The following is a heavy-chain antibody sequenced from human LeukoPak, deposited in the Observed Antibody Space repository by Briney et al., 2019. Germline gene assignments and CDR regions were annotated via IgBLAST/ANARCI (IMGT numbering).Heavy chain of an antibody. J-gene: IGHJ4*02. CDR2: ISDSGGST. CDR1: GFPFSSYA. D-gene: IGHD6-25*01. CDR3: ARDAEQRGYFDY. Sequence: PGGSLRLSCSASGFPFSSYAMHWVRQAPGKGLEYVSAISDSGGSTYYADSVKGRFTISRDTVKNSLYLQMKSLRAEDTAVYYCARDAEQRGYFDYWGQGTLVTVSS. V-gene: IGHV3-64*04.